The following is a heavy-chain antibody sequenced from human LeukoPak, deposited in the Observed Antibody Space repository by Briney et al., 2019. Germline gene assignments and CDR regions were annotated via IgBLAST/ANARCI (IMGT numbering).Heavy chain of an antibody. V-gene: IGHV3-48*04. CDR3: AKDMRVDLGDYYFDY. D-gene: IGHD3-22*01. CDR2: ISSSSSTI. CDR1: GFAFSSYS. Sequence: PGGSLRLSCAASGFAFSSYSMNWVRQAPGKGLEWVSYISSSSSTIYYADSVKGRFTISRDNAKNSLYLQMNSLRAEDTALYYCAKDMRVDLGDYYFDYWGQGTLVTVSS. J-gene: IGHJ4*02.